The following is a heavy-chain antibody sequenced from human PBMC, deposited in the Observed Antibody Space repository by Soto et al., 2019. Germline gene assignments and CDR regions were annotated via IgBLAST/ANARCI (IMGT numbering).Heavy chain of an antibody. J-gene: IGHJ6*02. V-gene: IGHV4-61*01. CDR3: ARGNQLLYYYYGMDV. D-gene: IGHD2-2*01. CDR1: RGSVSRGSYY. CDR2: VSYSGST. Sequence: SETLSLTCTVSRGSVSRGSYYWSWIRQPPGKGLEWIGYVSYSGSTNYTPSLKSRVTVSIDTSKNQFSLKLSSVTAADTAVYYCARGNQLLYYYYGMDVWGQGTTVTVSS.